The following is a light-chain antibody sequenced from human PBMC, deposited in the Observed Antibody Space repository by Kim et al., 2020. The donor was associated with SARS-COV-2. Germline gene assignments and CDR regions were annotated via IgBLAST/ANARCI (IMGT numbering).Light chain of an antibody. Sequence: SVSPGQTASITCTGDKLGDKYACWYQQKPGQSPVLVIYQDSKRPSGIPERFSGSNSGNTATLTISGTQAMDEADYYCQAWDNSTVVFGGGTQLTVL. CDR3: QAWDNSTVV. V-gene: IGLV3-1*01. J-gene: IGLJ2*01. CDR1: KLGDKY. CDR2: QDS.